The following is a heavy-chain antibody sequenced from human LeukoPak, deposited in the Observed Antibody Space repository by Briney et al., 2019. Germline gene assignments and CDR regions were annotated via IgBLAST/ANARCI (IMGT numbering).Heavy chain of an antibody. Sequence: GASVKVSCKASGYTFTSYGISWVRQAPGQGLEWMGWISAYNGNTNYAQKLQGRVTMTTDTSTSTAYMELRSLRSDDTAVYYCARGNPATVPYALYYGMDVWGQGTTVTVSS. CDR2: ISAYNGNT. CDR3: ARGNPATVPYALYYGMDV. J-gene: IGHJ6*02. V-gene: IGHV1-18*01. D-gene: IGHD4-17*01. CDR1: GYTFTSYG.